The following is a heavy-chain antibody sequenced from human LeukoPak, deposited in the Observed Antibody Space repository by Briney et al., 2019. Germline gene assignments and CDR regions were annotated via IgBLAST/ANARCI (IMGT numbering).Heavy chain of an antibody. D-gene: IGHD3-16*01. CDR1: GFTVSNNY. Sequence: GGSLRLSCAASGFTVSNNYMSWVRQAPGRGLEWVANMNQDGSEKHHVDSVKGRFTISRDNAKNSLYLQMNSLRAEDTAVYYCARNVWGSYETYYFDYWGQGTLVTVSS. CDR3: ARNVWGSYETYYFDY. V-gene: IGHV3-7*01. CDR2: MNQDGSEK. J-gene: IGHJ4*02.